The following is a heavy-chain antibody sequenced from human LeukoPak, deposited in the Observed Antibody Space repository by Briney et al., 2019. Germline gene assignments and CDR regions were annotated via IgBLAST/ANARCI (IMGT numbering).Heavy chain of an antibody. CDR1: GFTFDDYG. Sequence: RPGGSLRLSCAASGFTFDDYGMSWVRQAPGTGLEWVSGINWNGGSTGYADSVKGRFTISRDNAKNSLYLQMNSLRAEDTALYYCARGGPATVGPLRGVVDIWGQGTMVTVSS. V-gene: IGHV3-20*04. CDR3: ARGGPATVGPLRGVVDI. D-gene: IGHD4-23*01. CDR2: INWNGGST. J-gene: IGHJ3*02.